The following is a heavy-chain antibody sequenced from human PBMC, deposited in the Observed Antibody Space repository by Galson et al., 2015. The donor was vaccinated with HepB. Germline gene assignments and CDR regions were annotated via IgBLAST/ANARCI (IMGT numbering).Heavy chain of an antibody. D-gene: IGHD6-19*01. CDR2: IFSNDEK. Sequence: PALVKPPQTLTLTCTVSGFPLTNARMGVSWIRQPPGKALEWLAHIFSNDEKSYSTSLKSRLTISKDTSKSQVVLTMTNMDPVDTATYYGARIMKVAGSGWYYSLDYCGPGTLVTASS. J-gene: IGHJ4*03. V-gene: IGHV2-26*01. CDR1: GFPLTNARMG. CDR3: ARIMKVAGSGWYYSLDY.